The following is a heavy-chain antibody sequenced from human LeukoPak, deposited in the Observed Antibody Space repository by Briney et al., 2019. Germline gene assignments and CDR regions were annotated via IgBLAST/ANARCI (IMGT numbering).Heavy chain of an antibody. J-gene: IGHJ6*03. CDR1: GDSISIYY. D-gene: IGHD6-13*01. CDR2: IYNSGST. V-gene: IGHV4-59*01. Sequence: SETLSLTCSVSGDSISIYYWSWIRQPPGKGLEWIGYIYNSGSTNYNPSLKSRVSISVDTSKNQFSLKLTSVTAADTAVYYCARDCGEGSSCHYYYYMDVWGKGTTVTVSS. CDR3: ARDCGEGSSCHYYYYMDV.